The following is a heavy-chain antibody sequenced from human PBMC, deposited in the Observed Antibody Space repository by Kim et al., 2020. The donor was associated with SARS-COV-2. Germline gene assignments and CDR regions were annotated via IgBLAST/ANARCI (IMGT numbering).Heavy chain of an antibody. CDR3: ARVPDYYDSSGNDY. D-gene: IGHD3-22*01. V-gene: IGHV1-2*02. J-gene: IGHJ4*02. Sequence: ARRFQGRVTMTRDTSISTAYMELSRLRSDDTAVYYCARVPDYYDSSGNDYWGQGTLVTVSS.